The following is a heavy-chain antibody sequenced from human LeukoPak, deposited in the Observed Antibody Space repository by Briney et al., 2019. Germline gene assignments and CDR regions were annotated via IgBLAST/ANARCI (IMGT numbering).Heavy chain of an antibody. V-gene: IGHV1-69*05. CDR3: ARDGGYYYDSSFDY. D-gene: IGHD3-22*01. CDR2: IIPIFGTA. J-gene: IGHJ4*02. Sequence: ASVKVSCKASGGTFSSYAISWVRQAPGQGLEWMGRIIPIFGTANYARKFQGRVTITTDESTSTAYMELSSLRSEDTAVYYCARDGGYYYDSSFDYWGQGTLVTVSS. CDR1: GGTFSSYA.